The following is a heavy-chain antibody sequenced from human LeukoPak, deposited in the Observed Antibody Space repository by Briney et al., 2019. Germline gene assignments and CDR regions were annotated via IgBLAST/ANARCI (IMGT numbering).Heavy chain of an antibody. CDR2: VFHSGKT. V-gene: IGHV4-39*07. D-gene: IGHD3-22*01. Sequence: PSETLSLTCTVSGGSINSSNFHWGWIRQSPGKGLEWIGTVFHSGKTYYNPSLESRITISVDTSKNQFSLKLSSVTAADTAVYYCAGLGASGNGYLSWFDPWGQGTLVTVSS. CDR1: GGSINSSNFH. CDR3: AGLGASGNGYLSWFDP. J-gene: IGHJ5*02.